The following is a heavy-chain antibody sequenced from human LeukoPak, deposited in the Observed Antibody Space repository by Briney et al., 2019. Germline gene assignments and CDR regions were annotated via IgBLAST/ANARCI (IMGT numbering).Heavy chain of an antibody. Sequence: SVKVSCKASGGTFSNYTISWVRQAPGQGLEWMGRIIPILGIANYAQKFQGRVTITADKSTSTAYMELSSLRSEDTAVYYCARDRGRRYYDSSGYQPFDYWGQGTLVTVSS. CDR1: GGTFSNYT. CDR3: ARDRGRRYYDSSGYQPFDY. J-gene: IGHJ4*02. D-gene: IGHD3-22*01. CDR2: IIPILGIA. V-gene: IGHV1-69*04.